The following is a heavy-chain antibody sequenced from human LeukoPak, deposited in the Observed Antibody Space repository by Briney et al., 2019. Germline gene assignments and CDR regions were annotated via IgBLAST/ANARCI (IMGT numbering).Heavy chain of an antibody. CDR2: ISAYNGNT. Sequence: ASVKVSCKASGYTFTSYGISWVRQAPGQGLEWMGWISAYNGNTNYAQRPQGRVTMTTDTSTSTAYMELRSLRSDDTAVYYCARDRWGFGVRGYYDSSGYSDYWGQGTLVTVSS. CDR1: GYTFTSYG. D-gene: IGHD3-22*01. CDR3: ARDRWGFGVRGYYDSSGYSDY. V-gene: IGHV1-18*01. J-gene: IGHJ4*02.